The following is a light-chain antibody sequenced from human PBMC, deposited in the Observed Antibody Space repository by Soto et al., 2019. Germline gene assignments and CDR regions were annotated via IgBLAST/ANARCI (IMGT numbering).Light chain of an antibody. V-gene: IGKV1-5*03. CDR2: KAS. Sequence: DIQMTQSPSTLSSSVGERVTITCRASQSISSRLAWYQQKPGKAPKLLIYKASSLESGVPSRFSGSGSGTEFTLTISSLQPDDFAAYYCQQYNSYPYTFGQGTKLEIK. CDR1: QSISSR. CDR3: QQYNSYPYT. J-gene: IGKJ2*01.